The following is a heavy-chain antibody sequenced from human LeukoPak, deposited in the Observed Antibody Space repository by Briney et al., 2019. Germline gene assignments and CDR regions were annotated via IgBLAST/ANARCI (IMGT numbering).Heavy chain of an antibody. CDR2: IYPGDSDT. CDR1: GYSFTNYW. D-gene: IGHD1-26*01. J-gene: IGHJ4*02. CDR3: TRGLSVGPFRY. V-gene: IGHV5-51*01. Sequence: GESLKISCKGSGYSFTNYWIGWVRQMPEKGLEWMGIIYPGDSDTRYRPSFQGQVTISADKSISTAYLQWNSLKASDTAMYYCTRGLSVGPFRYWGQGTLVTVSS.